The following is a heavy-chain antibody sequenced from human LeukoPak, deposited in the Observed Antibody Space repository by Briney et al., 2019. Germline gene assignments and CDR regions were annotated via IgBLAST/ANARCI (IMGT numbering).Heavy chain of an antibody. Sequence: GESLKISCKGTGYSFTSYWIGWVRQMPGKGLEWMGIIYPGDSDTRYSPSFQGQVTISADKSISTAYLQWSSLKASDTAMYYCARRYSSSWYDVDYWGQGTLVTVSS. D-gene: IGHD6-13*01. V-gene: IGHV5-51*01. CDR3: ARRYSSSWYDVDY. CDR1: GYSFTSYW. CDR2: IYPGDSDT. J-gene: IGHJ4*02.